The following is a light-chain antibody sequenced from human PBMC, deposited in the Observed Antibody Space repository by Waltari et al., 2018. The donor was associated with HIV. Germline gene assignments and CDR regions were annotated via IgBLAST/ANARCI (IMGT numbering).Light chain of an antibody. V-gene: IGKV1-16*01. Sequence: DIQMTQSPSSLAASIGDRVTITCRASQGINTYLAWFQQRPGEAPKSLIYSVSTLQSGVPSRFSGSGSGTDFTLTISSLQPEDFATYYCQQYETCCSFGRGTMLEV. CDR3: QQYETCCS. J-gene: IGKJ2*02. CDR1: QGINTY. CDR2: SVS.